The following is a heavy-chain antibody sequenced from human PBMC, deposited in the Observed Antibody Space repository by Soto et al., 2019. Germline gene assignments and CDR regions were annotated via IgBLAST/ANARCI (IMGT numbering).Heavy chain of an antibody. CDR2: IYHTGNA. Sequence: QLQLQESGPGQVKSSETLSLTCSVSGDSISNSRFYWAWIRQPPGEGLEWIGSIYHTGNAYYNPSLKSRVTISVDTSKNHFSLKLTSVTAADAALYYCARDFFDSSDYTTNWFDPWGQGTLVTVSS. D-gene: IGHD3-22*01. CDR3: ARDFFDSSDYTTNWFDP. J-gene: IGHJ5*02. CDR1: GDSISNSRFY. V-gene: IGHV4-39*02.